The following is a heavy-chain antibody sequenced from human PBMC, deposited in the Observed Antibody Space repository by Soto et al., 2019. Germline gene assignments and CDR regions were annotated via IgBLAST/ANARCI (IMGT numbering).Heavy chain of an antibody. D-gene: IGHD2-2*01. J-gene: IGHJ6*02. V-gene: IGHV5-10-1*01. CDR2: IDPTDSYT. CDR1: GYSFTDYW. Sequence: PGESLKISCKGSGYSFTDYWITWVRQMPGKGLEWMGKIDPTDSYTKYSPSFQGHVTISVDKSMSTVHLQWRSLRASDTAMYYCARHQGGYCISPTCSAAYYYGLGVWGRGTTVTVSS. CDR3: ARHQGGYCISPTCSAAYYYGLGV.